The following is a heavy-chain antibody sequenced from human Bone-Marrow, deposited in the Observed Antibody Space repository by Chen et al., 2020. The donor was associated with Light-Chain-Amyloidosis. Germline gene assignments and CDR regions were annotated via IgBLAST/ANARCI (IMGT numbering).Heavy chain of an antibody. CDR1: GKTFPNYW. J-gene: IGHJ4*02. V-gene: IGHV5-51*03. CDR3: ARRRDGYNFDY. CDR2: IYPDDSDA. Sequence: EVQLGRPGQEGKKPGESLKISGKGPGKTFPNYWIGWVRQMPGKGLEWMGVIYPDDSDARYSPSFEGQVTISADKSITTAYLQWRSLKASDTAMYYCARRRDGYNFDYWGQGTLVTVSS. D-gene: IGHD5-12*01.